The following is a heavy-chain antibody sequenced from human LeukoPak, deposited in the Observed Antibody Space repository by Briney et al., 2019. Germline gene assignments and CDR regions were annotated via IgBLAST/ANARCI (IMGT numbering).Heavy chain of an antibody. Sequence: GASVTVSCKASGYTFTTFAMNWVRQAPGQGLEWMGWINTNTGNPTYAQGFTGRFVFSLDTSVSTAYLQISSLKAEDTAVYYCAREFSVVGATTDDYWGQGTLVTVSS. CDR2: INTNTGNP. D-gene: IGHD2-15*01. CDR3: AREFSVVGATTDDY. V-gene: IGHV7-4-1*02. J-gene: IGHJ4*02. CDR1: GYTFTTFA.